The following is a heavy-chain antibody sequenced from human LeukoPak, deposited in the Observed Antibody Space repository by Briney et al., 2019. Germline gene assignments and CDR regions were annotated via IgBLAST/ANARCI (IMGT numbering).Heavy chain of an antibody. J-gene: IGHJ4*02. D-gene: IGHD6-19*01. CDR2: ISGSGGST. CDR1: GFTFSNYA. V-gene: IGHV3-23*01. CDR3: AKDVPVETGLFDY. Sequence: GSLRLSCAASGFTFSNYAMSWVRQAPGKGLEWVSAISGSGGSTYYADSVKGRFTISRDNSKNTLHLQMNSLRAEDTAVYYCAKDVPVETGLFDYWGQGTLVTVSS.